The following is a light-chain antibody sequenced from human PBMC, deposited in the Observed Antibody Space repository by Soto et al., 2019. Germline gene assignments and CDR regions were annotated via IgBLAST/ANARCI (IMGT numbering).Light chain of an antibody. Sequence: DIQMTQSPSSLSASVGDRVTITCQASQDITSYLNWYQHKPGKAPKLLIYDASILEAGVPPRFSGSGSGTDFTLTISSPQPEDVATYYCQHCDYLPIFGPGTTVDFK. CDR3: QHCDYLPI. CDR2: DAS. J-gene: IGKJ3*01. CDR1: QDITSY. V-gene: IGKV1-33*01.